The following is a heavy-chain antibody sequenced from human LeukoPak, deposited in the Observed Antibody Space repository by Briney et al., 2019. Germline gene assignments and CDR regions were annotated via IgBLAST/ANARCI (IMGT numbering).Heavy chain of an antibody. V-gene: IGHV3-21*01. CDR2: ISSSSGYI. CDR3: ARERDYYDSGGPYMDV. CDR1: GFTVSSNY. Sequence: PGGSLRLSCAASGFTVSSNYMSWVRQAPGKGLEWVSSISSSSGYIYYADSMKGRFTISRDNAKNSLYLQMNSLRAEDTAVYYCARERDYYDSGGPYMDVWGKGTTVTVSS. D-gene: IGHD3-22*01. J-gene: IGHJ6*03.